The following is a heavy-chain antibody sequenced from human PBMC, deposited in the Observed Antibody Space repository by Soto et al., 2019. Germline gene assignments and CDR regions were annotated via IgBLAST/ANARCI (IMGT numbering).Heavy chain of an antibody. D-gene: IGHD5-18*01. J-gene: IGHJ4*02. CDR2: ISSSGDNT. Sequence: GESLTPSCPASGFTFGNDGMRWVSPAPGKVLQYVSGISSSGDNTDYADSVKGRFTITRDNSESTVYLQMSSLSSWARAVYYCVKGLPEFWSYGYNWGQGILVTVSS. CDR3: VKGLPEFWSYGYN. CDR1: GFTFGNDG. V-gene: IGHV3-64D*06.